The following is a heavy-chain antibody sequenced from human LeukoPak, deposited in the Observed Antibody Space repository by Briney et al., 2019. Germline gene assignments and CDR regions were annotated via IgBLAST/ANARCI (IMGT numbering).Heavy chain of an antibody. CDR3: AGSSHLGFVELFGALDY. Sequence: GGSLRLSCAASGFTVSSNYMTWVRQAPGKGLECVSLIYSGGKTYYADSVKGRFTISRDNSKNTLYLQMNSLKAEDTAVYYCAGSSHLGFVELFGALDYWGQGTLVTVSS. D-gene: IGHD3-10*01. J-gene: IGHJ4*02. CDR1: GFTVSSNY. V-gene: IGHV3-53*01. CDR2: IYSGGKT.